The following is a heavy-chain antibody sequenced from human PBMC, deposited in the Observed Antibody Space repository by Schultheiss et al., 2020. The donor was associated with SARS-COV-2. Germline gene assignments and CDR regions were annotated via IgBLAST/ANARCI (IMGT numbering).Heavy chain of an antibody. Sequence: GGSLRLSCAASGFTFSNAWMNWVRQAPGKGLEWVGRIKSKTDGGTTDYAAPVKGRFTISRDDSKNTLYLQMNSLKTEDTAVYYCAISIAAAGRRFDPWGQGTLVTVSS. D-gene: IGHD6-13*01. J-gene: IGHJ5*02. V-gene: IGHV3-15*07. CDR2: IKSKTDGGTT. CDR1: GFTFSNAW. CDR3: AISIAAAGRRFDP.